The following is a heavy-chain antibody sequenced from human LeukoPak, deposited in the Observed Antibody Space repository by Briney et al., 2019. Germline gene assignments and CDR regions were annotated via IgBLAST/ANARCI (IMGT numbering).Heavy chain of an antibody. Sequence: PGGSLRLSCAASGFTFSSYSMNWVRQAPGKGLEWVSYISSSSSTIYYADSVKGRFTISRDNAKNSLYLQMNSLRAEDTAVYYCARDPSDSSSWETHYWGQGTLVTVSS. V-gene: IGHV3-48*04. J-gene: IGHJ4*02. CDR3: ARDPSDSSSWETHY. CDR1: GFTFSSYS. CDR2: ISSSSSTI. D-gene: IGHD6-13*01.